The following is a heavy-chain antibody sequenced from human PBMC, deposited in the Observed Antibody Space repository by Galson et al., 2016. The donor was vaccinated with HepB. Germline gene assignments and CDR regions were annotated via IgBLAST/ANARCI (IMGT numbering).Heavy chain of an antibody. V-gene: IGHV6-1*01. CDR1: GDSVTSDTTC. Sequence: CAISGDSVTSDTTCWNWIRQSPSRGLEWLGRTYYRSKWFNDYADSVKSRLTVTSDTSKNQFSLQLDSVTPDDTATYFCTRGYMQNGMNVWGQGSTGTVS. CDR2: TYYRSKWFN. J-gene: IGHJ6*02. CDR3: TRGYMQNGMNV. D-gene: IGHD5-24*01.